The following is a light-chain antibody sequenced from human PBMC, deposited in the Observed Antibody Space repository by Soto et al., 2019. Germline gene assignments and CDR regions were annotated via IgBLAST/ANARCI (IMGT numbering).Light chain of an antibody. Sequence: QSVLTQPPSASGSPRQSVTISCTGTSSDVGGYNYVSWYQQHPGKVPKLLIYEVTRRPSGVTDRFSGSKSGNTASLTVSALQAEDEAHYYCSSYAGNNVVIFGGGTKLTVL. CDR3: SSYAGNNVVI. CDR1: SSDVGGYNY. V-gene: IGLV2-8*01. CDR2: EVT. J-gene: IGLJ2*01.